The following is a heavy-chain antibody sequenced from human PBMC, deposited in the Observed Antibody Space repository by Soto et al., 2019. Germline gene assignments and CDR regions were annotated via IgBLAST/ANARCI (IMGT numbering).Heavy chain of an antibody. CDR1: GYTLTELS. Sequence: ASVNVSYKFSGYTLTELSIHWVRQAPGKGLEWMGGFDPEDGETIYAQKFQGRVTMTEDTSTDTAYMELSSLRSEDTAVYYCATAPTVTTNYYYYGMDVWGQGTTVTVSS. CDR3: ATAPTVTTNYYYYGMDV. D-gene: IGHD4-4*01. J-gene: IGHJ6*02. V-gene: IGHV1-24*01. CDR2: FDPEDGET.